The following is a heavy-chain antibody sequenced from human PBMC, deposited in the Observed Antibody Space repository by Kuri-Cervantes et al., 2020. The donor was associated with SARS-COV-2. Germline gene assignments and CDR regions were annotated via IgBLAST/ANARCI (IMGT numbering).Heavy chain of an antibody. CDR2: IYYSGST. CDR3: ARAGIGAVAGNFDY. D-gene: IGHD6-19*01. J-gene: IGHJ4*02. V-gene: IGHV4-59*01. Sequence: ESLKISCTVSGGSISSYYWSWIRQPPGKGLEWIGYIYYSGSTNYNPSLKSRVTISVDTSKNQFSLKPSSVTAADTAVYYCARAGIGAVAGNFDYWGQGTLVTVSS. CDR1: GGSISSYY.